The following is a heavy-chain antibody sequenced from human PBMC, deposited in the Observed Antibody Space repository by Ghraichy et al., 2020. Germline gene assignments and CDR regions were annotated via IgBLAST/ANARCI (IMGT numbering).Heavy chain of an antibody. Sequence: GGSLRLSCAASGFTFSIYWMSWVRQAPGKGLEWVANVKYDGNEKYYVDSVKGRFTISRDNAKNSLYLQMNSLRAEDTAVYYCARDLRYDVSGYYYSHFDQWGQGVLVTVSS. CDR1: GFTFSIYW. CDR3: ARDLRYDVSGYYYSHFDQ. V-gene: IGHV3-7*01. J-gene: IGHJ4*02. D-gene: IGHD3-22*01. CDR2: VKYDGNEK.